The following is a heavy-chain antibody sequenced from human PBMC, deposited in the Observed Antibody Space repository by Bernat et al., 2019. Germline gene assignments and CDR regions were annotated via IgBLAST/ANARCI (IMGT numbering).Heavy chain of an antibody. J-gene: IGHJ6*02. CDR2: ISHEGSNK. D-gene: IGHD3-10*01. Sequence: QVQLVESGGGVVQPGTSLRLSCGASGFTFSNYAMHWVRRAPGKGLEWVAVISHEGSNKYYGDFVKGRFTISRDNSQNTLYLQMNSLRAEDTAVYYCARGGSGSQAYYYYYYGMDVWGQGTTVTVSS. CDR3: ARGGSGSQAYYYYYYGMDV. V-gene: IGHV3-30-3*01. CDR1: GFTFSNYA.